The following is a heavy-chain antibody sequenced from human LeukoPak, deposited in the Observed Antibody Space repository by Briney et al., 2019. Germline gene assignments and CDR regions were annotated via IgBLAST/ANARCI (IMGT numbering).Heavy chain of an antibody. CDR1: GFTFSSYG. CDR2: ISYDGSNK. D-gene: IGHD3-16*01. J-gene: IGHJ5*02. V-gene: IGHV3-30*18. Sequence: GGSLRLSCAASGFTFSSYGMHWVRQAPGKGLGWVAVISYDGSNKYYADSVKGRFTISRDNSKNTLYLQMNSLRAEDTAVYYCAKDMGYDYNWFDPWGQGTLVTVSS. CDR3: AKDMGYDYNWFDP.